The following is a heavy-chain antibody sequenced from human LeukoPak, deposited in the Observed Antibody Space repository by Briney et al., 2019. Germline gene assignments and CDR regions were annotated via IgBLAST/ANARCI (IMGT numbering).Heavy chain of an antibody. CDR1: GGSISTHY. Sequence: SETLSLTCSVSGGSISTHYWSWIRQSAGKGLEWIGRIYISGGTDYNPSLKSRVTMSVDTSKNQFSLKLSPVTAADTAVYYCAKVERYYYDSSGYYLYWGQGTLVTVSS. D-gene: IGHD3-22*01. CDR2: IYISGGT. J-gene: IGHJ4*02. V-gene: IGHV4-4*07. CDR3: AKVERYYYDSSGYYLY.